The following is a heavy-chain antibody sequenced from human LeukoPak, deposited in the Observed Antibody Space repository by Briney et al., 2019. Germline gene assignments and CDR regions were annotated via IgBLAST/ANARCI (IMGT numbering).Heavy chain of an antibody. CDR3: ARDFNWAFDY. V-gene: IGHV3-30-3*01. Sequence: PGRSLILSCAASKFMFSAYNMHWVRQDLGQGLDRMAIISHDGNTGHYADSGKGRFTISRGNSKDTVDLQMNSLRADDTAVYYCARDFNWAFDYWSQGTMVTVSS. D-gene: IGHD3-16*01. CDR2: ISHDGNTG. CDR1: KFMFSAYN. J-gene: IGHJ4*02.